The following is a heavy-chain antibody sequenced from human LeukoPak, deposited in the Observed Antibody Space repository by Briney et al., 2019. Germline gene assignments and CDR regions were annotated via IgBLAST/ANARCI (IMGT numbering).Heavy chain of an antibody. CDR1: GYTFTDYY. CDR3: ARAGSSWSNWIDP. V-gene: IGHV1-2*02. D-gene: IGHD6-13*01. Sequence: ASAKVSCKASGYTFTDYYMHWVRQAPGQGLEWMGWINPNSGGTKYAQKFQGRVTMTRATSISTAYMELSRLRSDDTAVYYCARAGSSWSNWIDPWGQGTLVTVSS. CDR2: INPNSGGT. J-gene: IGHJ5*02.